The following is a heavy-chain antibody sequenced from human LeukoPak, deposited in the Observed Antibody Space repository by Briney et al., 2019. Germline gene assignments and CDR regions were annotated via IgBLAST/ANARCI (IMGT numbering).Heavy chain of an antibody. V-gene: IGHV3-13*01. Sequence: PGGSLRLSCAVSGFTFSSYDMHWVRQVTGKGLEWVSGISSVGDTYYTDSVKGRFTISRDNAKNSLYLQMKSLRVGDTAVYYCARVYYGSRSYSFDNWGQGTLATVSS. CDR3: ARVYYGSRSYSFDN. CDR2: ISSVGDT. CDR1: GFTFSSYD. J-gene: IGHJ4*02. D-gene: IGHD3-10*01.